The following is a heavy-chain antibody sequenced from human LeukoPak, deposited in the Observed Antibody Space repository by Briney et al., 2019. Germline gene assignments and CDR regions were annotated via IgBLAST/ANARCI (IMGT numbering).Heavy chain of an antibody. CDR2: IYYSGST. Sequence: SETLSLTCTVSGGSISSSSYYWGWIRQPPGKGLEWIGSIYYSGSTYYNPSLKSRVTISVDTSKNQFSLKLSSVTAADTAVYYCARHAETWYYFDYWGQGTLVTVSS. CDR3: ARHAETWYYFDY. V-gene: IGHV4-39*07. J-gene: IGHJ4*02. D-gene: IGHD2-8*01. CDR1: GGSISSSSYY.